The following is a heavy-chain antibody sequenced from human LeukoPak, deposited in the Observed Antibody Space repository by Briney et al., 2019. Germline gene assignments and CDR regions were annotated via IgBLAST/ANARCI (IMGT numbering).Heavy chain of an antibody. CDR1: GFTFSSYG. CDR2: ISGSGGST. J-gene: IGHJ5*02. V-gene: IGHV3-23*01. D-gene: IGHD1-1*01. CDR3: AKDIQADWFDP. Sequence: GGSLRLSCAASGFTFSSYGLHWVRQAPGKGLEWVSAISGSGGSTYYADSVKGRFTISRDNSKNRLYLQMNNLRAEDTAVYYCAKDIQADWFDPWGQGTLVTVSS.